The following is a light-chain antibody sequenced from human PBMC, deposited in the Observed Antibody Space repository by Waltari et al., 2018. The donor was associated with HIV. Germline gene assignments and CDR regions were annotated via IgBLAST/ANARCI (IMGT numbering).Light chain of an antibody. J-gene: IGLJ1*01. CDR1: RPDVWPYDF. CDR2: DVT. Sequence: QSALTQPASVSGSPGQAITIPCTGSRPDVWPYDFISWYQQHPGTAPKLIISDVTERPSGISNRFSGSKSGTTASLTISGLQAEDEAEYFCCSFAGSNFVFGSGTKVTVL. CDR3: CSFAGSNFV. V-gene: IGLV2-23*02.